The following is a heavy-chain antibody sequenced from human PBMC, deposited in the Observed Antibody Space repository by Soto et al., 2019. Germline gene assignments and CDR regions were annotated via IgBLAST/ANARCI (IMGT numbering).Heavy chain of an antibody. CDR1: GFSFRSYW. Sequence: EVQLVQSGAEVKKPGESLKISCKGSGFSFRSYWIGWVRQMPGKGLEWMGIIYPGDSDTTYSPSFRGQVTISADKSISTAYLQWSSLKASDTATYYCAREDTSGYYFYDYWGQGTQVTVSS. CDR3: AREDTSGYYFYDY. D-gene: IGHD3-22*01. J-gene: IGHJ4*02. V-gene: IGHV5-51*03. CDR2: IYPGDSDT.